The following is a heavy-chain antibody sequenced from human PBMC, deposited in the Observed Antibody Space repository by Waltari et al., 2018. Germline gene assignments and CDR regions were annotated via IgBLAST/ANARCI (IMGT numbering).Heavy chain of an antibody. Sequence: QVQLVQSGAEVKKPGASVKVSCKVSGYTLTELSMHWVRPAPGKGLEWMGGFDPEDGETIYAQKFQGRVTMTEDTSTDTAYMELSSLRSEDTAVYYCATLPFLYCSGGSCYDFDYWGQGTLVTVSS. CDR2: FDPEDGET. D-gene: IGHD2-15*01. CDR3: ATLPFLYCSGGSCYDFDY. V-gene: IGHV1-24*01. J-gene: IGHJ4*02. CDR1: GYTLTELS.